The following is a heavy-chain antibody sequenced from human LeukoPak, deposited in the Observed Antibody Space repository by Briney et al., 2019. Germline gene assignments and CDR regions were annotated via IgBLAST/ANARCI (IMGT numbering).Heavy chain of an antibody. Sequence: LPGGSLRLSCAASGFTFSTYAMSWVRQAPGKGLEWVSGISGSGGSTYYADSVKGRFTISRDNSKNTLYLQMNSLRAEDTAVYYCARDAGRASNWFDPWGQGTLVTVSS. CDR3: ARDAGRASNWFDP. J-gene: IGHJ5*02. V-gene: IGHV3-23*01. CDR2: ISGSGGST. D-gene: IGHD3-10*01. CDR1: GFTFSTYA.